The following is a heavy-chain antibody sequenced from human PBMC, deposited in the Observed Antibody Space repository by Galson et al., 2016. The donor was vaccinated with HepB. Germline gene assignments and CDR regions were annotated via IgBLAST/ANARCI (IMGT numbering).Heavy chain of an antibody. CDR3: ARDRERWQRLAFNWFDP. J-gene: IGHJ5*02. CDR1: GGSISTYA. CDR2: ISPILGTP. V-gene: IGHV1-69*06. D-gene: IGHD6-19*01. Sequence: SVKVSCKASGGSISTYAISWVRQAPGQGLEWMGGISPILGTPSYAQKFQGRVMITADRSTSTVYMELSSLRFEDTAVYYCARDRERWQRLAFNWFDPWGQGTLVIVSS.